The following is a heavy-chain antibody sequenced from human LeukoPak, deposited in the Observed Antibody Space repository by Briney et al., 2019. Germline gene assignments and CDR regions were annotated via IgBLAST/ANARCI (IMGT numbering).Heavy chain of an antibody. J-gene: IGHJ4*02. D-gene: IGHD5-12*01. CDR1: TYSFTRYG. Sequence: SVKVSCKASTYSFTRYGISWVRLAPRPALEGMGWISGYNGNRNYAQKFLGRVSMTADTATSTAYMELRSLTSDDTAMYYCARSGRGTYYYFDLWGQGTLVTVS. CDR3: ARSGRGTYYYFDL. V-gene: IGHV1-18*01. CDR2: ISGYNGNR.